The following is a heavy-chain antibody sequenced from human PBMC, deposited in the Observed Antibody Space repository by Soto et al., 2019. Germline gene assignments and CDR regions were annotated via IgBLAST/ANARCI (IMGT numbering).Heavy chain of an antibody. D-gene: IGHD5-12*01. Sequence: PGGSLRLSCAASGFTFSSYWMSWVRQAPGKGLKWVANIKQDGSEKYYVDSVKGRFTISRDNAKNSLYLQMNSLKAEDTAVYYCARAKPLGYSGYDPPFGMDVWGKGTTVTVSS. CDR1: GFTFSSYW. J-gene: IGHJ6*04. CDR2: IKQDGSEK. CDR3: ARAKPLGYSGYDPPFGMDV. V-gene: IGHV3-7*01.